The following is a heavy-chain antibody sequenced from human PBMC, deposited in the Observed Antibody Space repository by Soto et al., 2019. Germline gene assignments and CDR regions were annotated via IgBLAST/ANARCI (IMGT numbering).Heavy chain of an antibody. CDR1: RFTFRNYG. CDR2: ISPTGEQR. Sequence: GGSLRLSCAASRFTFRNYGMSWVRQGPGKGLEWVSGISPTGEQRFYVDSVKGRFFISRDNSQNTLSLEMSNLRADDTAVYYCAKRYGSGSYRDFNSYYGMDIWGQGTSVTVSS. D-gene: IGHD3-10*01. V-gene: IGHV3-23*01. CDR3: AKRYGSGSYRDFNSYYGMDI. J-gene: IGHJ6*02.